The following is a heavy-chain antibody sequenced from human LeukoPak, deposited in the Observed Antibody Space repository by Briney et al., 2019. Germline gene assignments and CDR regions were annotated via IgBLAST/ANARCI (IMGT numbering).Heavy chain of an antibody. CDR2: MNPNSGNT. D-gene: IGHD3-3*01. CDR1: GYTFTSYD. V-gene: IGHV1-8*01. CDR3: ARGLFAYYDFWSGKTGRNWFDP. Sequence: ASVKVSCKASGYTFTSYDINWVRQATGQGLEWMGWMNPNSGNTGYAQKFQGRVTITRNTSISTAYMELSSLRSEDTAVYYCARGLFAYYDFWSGKTGRNWFDPWGQGTLVTVSS. J-gene: IGHJ5*02.